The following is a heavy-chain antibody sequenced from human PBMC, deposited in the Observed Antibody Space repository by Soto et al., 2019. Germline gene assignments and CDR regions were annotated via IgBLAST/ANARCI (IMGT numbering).Heavy chain of an antibody. V-gene: IGHV1-46*01. D-gene: IGHD3-10*02. CDR1: GYSLTGYY. Sequence: KVSCKASGYSLTGYYMHWVRRAPGQGLEWMGITNPRDGSTSYAQRFQGRVTMTSDTSTSTVYMEMSSLRSDDTAMYFCARSYVTSRPIDFWGQGTLVTVSS. CDR2: TNPRDGST. CDR3: ARSYVTSRPIDF. J-gene: IGHJ4*02.